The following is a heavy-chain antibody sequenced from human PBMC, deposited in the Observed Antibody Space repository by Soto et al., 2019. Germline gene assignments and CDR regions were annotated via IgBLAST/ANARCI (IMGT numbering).Heavy chain of an antibody. CDR1: GFTFSSYS. J-gene: IGHJ5*02. CDR2: ISISSSYI. Sequence: GGSLRLSCAASGFTFSSYSMNWVRQAPGKGLEWVSSISISSSYIYYADSVKGRFTISRDNAKNSLYLQMNSLRAEDTAVYYCARGLGYRLGWFDPWGQGTLVTVSS. V-gene: IGHV3-21*01. D-gene: IGHD2-15*01. CDR3: ARGLGYRLGWFDP.